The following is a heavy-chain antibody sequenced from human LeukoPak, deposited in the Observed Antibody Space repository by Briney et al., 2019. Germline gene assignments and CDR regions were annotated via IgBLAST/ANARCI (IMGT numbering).Heavy chain of an antibody. CDR2: ISSSSRTI. CDR1: GFTFGSYS. Sequence: PGGSLRLSCAASGFTFGSYSMNWVRQAPGKGLEWVSYISSSSRTIYYADSVKGRFTISRDNAKNSLYLQMNSLRAEDAAVYYCARDPRGAAAGFDYWGQGTLVTVSS. V-gene: IGHV3-48*01. D-gene: IGHD6-13*01. J-gene: IGHJ4*02. CDR3: ARDPRGAAAGFDY.